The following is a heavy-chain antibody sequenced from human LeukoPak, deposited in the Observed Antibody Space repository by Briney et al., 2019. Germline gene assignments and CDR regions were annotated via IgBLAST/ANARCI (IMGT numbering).Heavy chain of an antibody. CDR3: ARDGGYSYGTAFDY. Sequence: SQTLSLTCAVSGVSVGSGGYSWSWIRQPPGKGLEWIGSIYYSGSTYYNPSLKSRVTISVDKSKNQFSLKLSSVTAADTAVYYCARDGGYSYGTAFDYWGQGTLVTVSS. D-gene: IGHD5-18*01. V-gene: IGHV4-39*07. CDR1: GVSVGSGGYS. J-gene: IGHJ4*02. CDR2: IYYSGST.